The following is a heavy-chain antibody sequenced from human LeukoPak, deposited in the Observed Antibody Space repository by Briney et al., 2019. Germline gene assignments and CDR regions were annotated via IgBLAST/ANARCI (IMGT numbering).Heavy chain of an antibody. Sequence: PSETLSLTCTVSGGSISSYYWSWIRQPPGKGLEWIGYIYYSGSTNYNPSLKSRVTISIDTSKNQFSLKLSSVTAADTAVYYCARVRSGYSYGPFDYWGQGTLVTVSS. CDR2: IYYSGST. V-gene: IGHV4-59*01. D-gene: IGHD5-18*01. CDR1: GGSISSYY. CDR3: ARVRSGYSYGPFDY. J-gene: IGHJ4*02.